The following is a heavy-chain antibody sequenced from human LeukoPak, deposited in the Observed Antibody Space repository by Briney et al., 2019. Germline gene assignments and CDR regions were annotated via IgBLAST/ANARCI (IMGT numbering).Heavy chain of an antibody. CDR3: ARDGRPLDY. CDR1: GITFSRYW. J-gene: IGHJ4*02. V-gene: IGHV3-7*03. CDR2: IKQDGGEK. Sequence: GGSLRLSCVDSGITFSRYWMSWVRQAPGKGLEWVANIKQDGGEKYYVDSVKGRFTISRDNAKDSLYLQMNSLRVEDTAVYYCARDGRPLDYWGQGTLVTVSS.